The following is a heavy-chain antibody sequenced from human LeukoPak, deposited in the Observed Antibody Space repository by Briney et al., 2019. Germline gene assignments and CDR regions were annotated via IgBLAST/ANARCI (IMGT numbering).Heavy chain of an antibody. CDR2: IYYSGST. D-gene: IGHD4-17*01. V-gene: IGHV4-39*07. J-gene: IGHJ5*02. CDR3: ARVDSYGDYVGRGWFDP. Sequence: SGTLSLTCTVSSGSISSSSYYWGWIRQPPGKGLEWIGSIYYSGSTYYNPSLKSRVTISVDTSKNQFSLKLSSVTAADTAVYYCARVDSYGDYVGRGWFDPWGQGTLVTVSS. CDR1: SGSISSSSYY.